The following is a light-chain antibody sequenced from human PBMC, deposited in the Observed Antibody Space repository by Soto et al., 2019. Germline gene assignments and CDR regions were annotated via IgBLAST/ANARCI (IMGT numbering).Light chain of an antibody. CDR2: DAS. V-gene: IGKV1-5*01. CDR1: QSISSW. J-gene: IGKJ1*01. Sequence: IQMTQSPSSVSASVGDRVTVTCRASQSISSWLAWYQQKPGKAPKLLIYDASSLESGVPSRFSGSGSGTEFTLTISSLQPDDFATYYCQQYNSYRWTFGQGTKVDIK. CDR3: QQYNSYRWT.